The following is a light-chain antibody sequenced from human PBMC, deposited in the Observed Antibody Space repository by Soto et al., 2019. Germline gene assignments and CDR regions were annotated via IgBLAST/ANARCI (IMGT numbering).Light chain of an antibody. CDR2: KAA. V-gene: IGKV1-5*03. J-gene: IGKJ2*01. Sequence: DIQMTQSPSTLSASVGDRVTITCRASQSISSWLAWYQQKQGKAPKLLIYKAAGLESGVPSRVSGSRHVTEFTLTISNLEPDEFATYYCQQYNSDPYTFGQGTKLEIK. CDR3: QQYNSDPYT. CDR1: QSISSW.